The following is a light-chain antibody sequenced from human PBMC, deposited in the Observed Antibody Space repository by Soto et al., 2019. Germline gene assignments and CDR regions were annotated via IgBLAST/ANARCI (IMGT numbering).Light chain of an antibody. CDR3: QVWDTSRSLPGVL. V-gene: IGLV3-21*04. CDR1: NIGGKN. J-gene: IGLJ2*01. Sequence: SYELTQPPSVSVAPGETARITCGANNIGGKNVHWYQQRPGQAPALVIYSNSDRPSGIPERFSGSNSGNTATLTVSRVEAGDEAAYYCQVWDTSRSLPGVLFGGGTKLTVL. CDR2: SNS.